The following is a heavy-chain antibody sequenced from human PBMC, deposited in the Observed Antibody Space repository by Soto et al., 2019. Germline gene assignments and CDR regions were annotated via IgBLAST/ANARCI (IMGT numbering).Heavy chain of an antibody. CDR3: AKGGVGSTSNAFDI. J-gene: IGHJ3*02. V-gene: IGHV3-30*18. CDR2: ISYDGSNK. Sequence: QVQLVESGGGEVQPGRSLRLSCAASGFTFRSYGMHWVRQAPAKGLEWVAVISYDGSNKYYADSVKGRFTISRDNSKNTLYLQMNSLRAEDTAVYYCAKGGVGSTSNAFDIWGQGTMVTVSS. D-gene: IGHD1-26*01. CDR1: GFTFRSYG.